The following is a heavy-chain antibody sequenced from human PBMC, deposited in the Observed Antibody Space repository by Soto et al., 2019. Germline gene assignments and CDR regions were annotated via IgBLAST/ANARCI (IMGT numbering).Heavy chain of an antibody. CDR2: IYPGDSDT. Sequence: PGESLKISCKGSGYSFTSYWIGWVRQMPGKGLEWMGIIYPGDSDTRYSPSFQGQVTISADKSISTAYLQWSSLKASDTAMYYCARSSDYDILTGGGGDYYYSGMDVWGQGTTVTVSS. J-gene: IGHJ6*02. V-gene: IGHV5-51*01. D-gene: IGHD3-9*01. CDR3: ARSSDYDILTGGGGDYYYSGMDV. CDR1: GYSFTSYW.